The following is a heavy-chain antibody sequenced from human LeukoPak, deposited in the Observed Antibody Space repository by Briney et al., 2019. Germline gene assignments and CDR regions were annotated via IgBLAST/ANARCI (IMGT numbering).Heavy chain of an antibody. V-gene: IGHV3-21*01. CDR2: ISSSGTYI. J-gene: IGHJ4*02. CDR1: GFTFSTYI. Sequence: GGSLRLSCSASGFTFSTYIMNWVRQAPGKGLEWVSYISSSGTYIYYADSVKGRFTVSRDNAKNSLYLRMNSLRAEDTSVYYCARGDLDMKDYWGQGTLVTVSS. D-gene: IGHD3-16*01. CDR3: ARGDLDMKDY.